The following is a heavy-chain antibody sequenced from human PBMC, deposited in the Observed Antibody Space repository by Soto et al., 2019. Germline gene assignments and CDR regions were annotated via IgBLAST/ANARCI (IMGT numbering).Heavy chain of an antibody. CDR3: PGDAGSFDY. D-gene: IGHD3-10*01. J-gene: IGHJ4*02. CDR2: INAGNWNT. CDR1: GYTFSNFA. Sequence: QVQLVQSGAEVKKPGASVKVSCKASGYTFSNFAMHWVRQAPGQRLEWMGWINAGNWNTKSSQKLQGRVTITGDTPASTAYMELSSLRAEDTAVYYCPGDAGSFDYWGQGTLVTVSS. V-gene: IGHV1-3*01.